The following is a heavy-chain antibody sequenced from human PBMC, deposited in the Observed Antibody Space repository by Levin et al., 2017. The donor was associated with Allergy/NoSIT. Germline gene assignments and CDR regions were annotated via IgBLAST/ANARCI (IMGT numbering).Heavy chain of an antibody. CDR2: IKSDGVST. Sequence: LSLTCEASGLTFSNYWMHWIRQVPGKGPVWVSFIKSDGVSTNYAASVKGRFTISSDNAKNTLYLQMNSLRAEDTALYYCATGPYSGYEFWGQGTRVTVSS. CDR1: GLTFSNYW. D-gene: IGHD5-12*01. CDR3: ATGPYSGYEF. J-gene: IGHJ4*02. V-gene: IGHV3-74*01.